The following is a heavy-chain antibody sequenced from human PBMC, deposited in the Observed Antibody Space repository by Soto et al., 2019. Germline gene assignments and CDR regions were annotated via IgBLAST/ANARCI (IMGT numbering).Heavy chain of an antibody. CDR2: IRSKSYGGTT. CDR3: SRDGDYYVSGTYGYSGY. V-gene: IGHV3-49*04. D-gene: IGHD3-10*01. J-gene: IGHJ4*02. Sequence: GGSLRLSCTASGFTFGDYAMAWVRQAPGKGLEWVGFIRSKSYGGTTEYAASVKGRFTISRDDSKSIAYLQMNSLKTDDTAVYYCSRDGDYYVSGTYGYSGYWGQGSLVTVSS. CDR1: GFTFGDYA.